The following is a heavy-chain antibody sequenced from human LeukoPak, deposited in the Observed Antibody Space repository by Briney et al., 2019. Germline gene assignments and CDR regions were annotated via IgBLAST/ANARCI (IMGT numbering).Heavy chain of an antibody. CDR3: ARVVGSYSSSWYDWFDP. D-gene: IGHD6-13*01. CDR1: GGSISSYY. CDR2: IYYSGNT. Sequence: SETLSLTCTVSGGSISSYYWSWIRQPPGKGLEWIGYIYYSGNTNYNPSLKSRVTISVDTSKNQFSLKLSSVTAADTAVYYCARVVGSYSSSWYDWFDPWGQGTLVTVSS. J-gene: IGHJ5*02. V-gene: IGHV4-59*01.